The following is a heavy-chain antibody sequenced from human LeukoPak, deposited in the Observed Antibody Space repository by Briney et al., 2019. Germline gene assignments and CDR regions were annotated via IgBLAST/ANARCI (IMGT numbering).Heavy chain of an antibody. Sequence: SETLSLTCSVSDGSINSYYWNWIRRPPGKGLEWIGYIYYNGNTNYSPSLKSRVTISVDTSKNQFSLKLTSVTAADTAVYYCARDFFGAYFDYWGQGTLVTVSS. J-gene: IGHJ4*02. V-gene: IGHV4-59*01. CDR1: DGSINSYY. CDR3: ARDFFGAYFDY. D-gene: IGHD3-10*01. CDR2: IYYNGNT.